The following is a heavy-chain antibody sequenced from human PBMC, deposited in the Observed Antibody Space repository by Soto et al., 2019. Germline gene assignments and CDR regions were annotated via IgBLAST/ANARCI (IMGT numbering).Heavy chain of an antibody. Sequence: SETLSLTCSVSGASIRSGGYYWSWLRQSPGKGLEWIGHIYYTGSTFYSPSLKSRLTIPLDTSKNQFSLDLRSVTAADTAMYYCARIEMASIKWGRGTLVTVSS. V-gene: IGHV4-31*03. J-gene: IGHJ4*02. CDR2: IYYTGST. CDR1: GASIRSGGYY. CDR3: ARIEMASIK.